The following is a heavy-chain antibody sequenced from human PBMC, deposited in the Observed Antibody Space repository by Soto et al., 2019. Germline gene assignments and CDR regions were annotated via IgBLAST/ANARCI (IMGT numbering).Heavy chain of an antibody. D-gene: IGHD3-22*01. J-gene: IGHJ4*02. CDR2: IKQDGSEK. CDR3: ARDDSYDSSGYYSFDY. V-gene: IGHV3-7*01. Sequence: PSCSLRLACAACGVTLSIYWVSWFLQAPGKGLEWVANIKQDGSEKYYVDSVKGRFTISRDNAKNSLYLQMNSLRDEDTAVYYCARDDSYDSSGYYSFDYWGQGTLITVFS. CDR1: GVTLSIYW.